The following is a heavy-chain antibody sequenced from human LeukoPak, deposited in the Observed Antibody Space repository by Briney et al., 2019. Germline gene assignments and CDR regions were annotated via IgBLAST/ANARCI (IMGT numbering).Heavy chain of an antibody. Sequence: GGSLRLSCAASGFTFSTYSMNWVRQAPGMGLEWVSSISGSSDYMYYADSVKGRFTISRDNSKNTLYLQMGSLRAEDMAVYYCARGVLLGLAAAGNYYFDYWGQGTLVTVSS. CDR2: ISGSSDYM. D-gene: IGHD6-13*01. J-gene: IGHJ4*02. CDR1: GFTFSTYS. V-gene: IGHV3-21*01. CDR3: ARGVLLGLAAAGNYYFDY.